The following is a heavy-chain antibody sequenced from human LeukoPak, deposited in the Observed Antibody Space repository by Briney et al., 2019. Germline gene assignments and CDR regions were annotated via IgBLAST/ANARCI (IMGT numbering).Heavy chain of an antibody. CDR1: GGSISSGGYY. D-gene: IGHD3-22*01. J-gene: IGHJ4*02. Sequence: PSQTLSLTCTVSGGSISSGGYYWSWIRQPPGKGLEWIGYIYHSGSTYYNPSLKSRVTISVDRSKNQFSLKLSSVTAADTAVYYCARSDSSGYYADYWGQGTLVTVSS. CDR2: IYHSGST. V-gene: IGHV4-30-2*01. CDR3: ARSDSSGYYADY.